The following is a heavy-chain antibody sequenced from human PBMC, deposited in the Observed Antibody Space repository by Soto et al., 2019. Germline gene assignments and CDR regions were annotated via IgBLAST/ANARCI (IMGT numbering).Heavy chain of an antibody. D-gene: IGHD6-13*01. CDR3: ATLSSSWYFSYYYYGMDV. CDR2: FDPEDGET. V-gene: IGHV1-24*01. Sequence: GASVKVSCXVSGYTLTELSMHWVRQAPGKGLEWMGGFDPEDGETIYAQKFQGRVTMTEDTSTDTAYMELSSLRSEDTAVYYCATLSSSWYFSYYYYGMDVWGQGTTVTVSS. CDR1: GYTLTELS. J-gene: IGHJ6*02.